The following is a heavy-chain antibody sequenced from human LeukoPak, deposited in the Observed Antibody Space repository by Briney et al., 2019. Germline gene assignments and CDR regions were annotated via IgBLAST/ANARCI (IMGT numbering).Heavy chain of an antibody. D-gene: IGHD1-26*01. CDR2: IYSAGAT. CDR1: GFTVSDNY. J-gene: IGHJ3*02. Sequence: GSLRLSCAASGFTVSDNYMTWVRQAPGKGLEWVLSIYSAGATHYAESVKGRFTISRDNSKNTLYLQMNSLRAEDMAVYYCARIEWERLGRAFDIWGQGTMVTVSS. CDR3: ARIEWERLGRAFDI. V-gene: IGHV3-53*01.